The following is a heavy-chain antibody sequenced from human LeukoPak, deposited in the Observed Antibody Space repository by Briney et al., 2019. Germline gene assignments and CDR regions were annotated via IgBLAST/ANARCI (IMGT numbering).Heavy chain of an antibody. D-gene: IGHD6-19*01. CDR3: AKDPQQWLVQGFDP. CDR1: GFTFSSYA. Sequence: GGSLRLSCEASGFTFSSYAISWVRQAPGKGLEWVSAISGSGGSTYYADSVQGRFTISRDNSKNTLYLQMNSLRAEDTAVYYCAKDPQQWLVQGFDPWGQGTLVTVSS. V-gene: IGHV3-23*01. J-gene: IGHJ5*02. CDR2: ISGSGGST.